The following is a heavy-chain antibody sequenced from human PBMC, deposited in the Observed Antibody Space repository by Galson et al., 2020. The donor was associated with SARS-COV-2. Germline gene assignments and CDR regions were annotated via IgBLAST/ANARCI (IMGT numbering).Heavy chain of an antibody. CDR2: IYHSGNT. V-gene: IGHV4-39*01. CDR1: GASISSDGYY. CDR3: ARRGYYGSAGGPFDY. J-gene: IGHJ4*02. D-gene: IGHD3-10*01. Sequence: SETLSLTCTVSGASISSDGYYWGWIRQPPGTGLEWIGSIYHSGNTYYNSSLKSRVTISLDASKNQFSLKLTSVTAADTAVYHCARRGYYGSAGGPFDYWGQGTLVTVSS.